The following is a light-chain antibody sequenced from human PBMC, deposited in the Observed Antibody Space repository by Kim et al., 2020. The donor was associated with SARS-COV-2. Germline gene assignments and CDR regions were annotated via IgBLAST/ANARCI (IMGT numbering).Light chain of an antibody. Sequence: LSQRERDTRSYRPSQCVSTSLAWYQKNPGQVPRLLIYDASNRAASVSARFSASGSGTDFTLTISGLEPEDFAVYYWQQRSNWPLSFGGGTKVDIK. J-gene: IGKJ4*01. V-gene: IGKV3-11*01. CDR1: QCVSTS. CDR3: QQRSNWPLS. CDR2: DAS.